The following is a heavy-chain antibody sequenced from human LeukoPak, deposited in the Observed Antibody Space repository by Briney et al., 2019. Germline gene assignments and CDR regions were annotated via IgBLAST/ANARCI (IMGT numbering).Heavy chain of an antibody. CDR1: GFTFSSYA. CDR2: ISYDGSNK. CDR3: ARVVWSSGWRGWFDP. Sequence: GGSLRLSCAASGFTFSSYAMHWVRQAPGKGLEWVAVISYDGSNKYYADSVKGRFTISRDNSKNTLYLRMNSLRAEDTAVYYCARVVWSSGWRGWFDPWGQGTLVTASS. J-gene: IGHJ5*02. D-gene: IGHD6-19*01. V-gene: IGHV3-30-3*01.